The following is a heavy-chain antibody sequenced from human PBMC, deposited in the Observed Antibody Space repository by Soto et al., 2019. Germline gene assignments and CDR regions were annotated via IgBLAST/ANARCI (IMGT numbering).Heavy chain of an antibody. J-gene: IGHJ5*02. CDR3: AEAPYGSGSYYP. V-gene: IGHV3-23*01. CDR2: ISGSGGST. CDR1: GFTFSSYA. Sequence: PGGSLRLSCAASGFTFSSYAMSWVRQAPGKGLEWVSAISGSGGSTYYADSVKGRFTISRDNSKNTLYLQMNSLRAEDTAVYYCAEAPYGSGSYYPWGQGTLVTVSS. D-gene: IGHD3-10*01.